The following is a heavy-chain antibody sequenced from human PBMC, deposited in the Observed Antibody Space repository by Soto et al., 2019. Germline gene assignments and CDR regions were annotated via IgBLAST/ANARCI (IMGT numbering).Heavy chain of an antibody. J-gene: IGHJ4*02. D-gene: IGHD3-22*01. CDR1: GFTFSNYA. Sequence: EVQLLESGGGLEQPGGSLRLSCAASGFTFSNYAMSWVRQAPGKGLEWVSAIRGSGGGTSYADSVKGRFTISRDNSQYTMYLQMNRLRADATALYYCAKETEYSSGWTPLDYWGQGTRDTVSS. CDR3: AKETEYSSGWTPLDY. V-gene: IGHV3-23*01. CDR2: IRGSGGGT.